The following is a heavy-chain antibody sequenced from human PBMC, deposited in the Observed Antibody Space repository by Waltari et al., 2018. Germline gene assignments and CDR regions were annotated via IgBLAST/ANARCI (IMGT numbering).Heavy chain of an antibody. D-gene: IGHD1-26*01. CDR1: GFTFNRSW. J-gene: IGHJ4*02. CDR3: ASGSGDS. V-gene: IGHV3-7*01. CDR2: IKEDGSQK. Sequence: DVQLVESGGGLVQPGGSLSLSCVASGFTFNRSWMNWVRQAPGKGLGRVANIKEDGSQKYYVDPVKGRFTISRDNVKNSVYLQMNSLRVEDTAVYYCASGSGDSWGQGTLVTVSS.